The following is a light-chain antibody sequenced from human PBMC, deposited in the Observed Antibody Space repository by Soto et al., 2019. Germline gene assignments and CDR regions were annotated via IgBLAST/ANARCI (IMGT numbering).Light chain of an antibody. CDR2: DAS. CDR1: QNINNY. J-gene: IGKJ4*01. Sequence: DIQITQSPSSLSSSVLERFTITCQASQNINNYLNWYQQKPGRAPSLIIYDASTLESGVPSRFSGSGSGTEFTLTISSLQPEDFATYYCQQYDSYPLTFGGGTKVDIK. V-gene: IGKV1-5*01. CDR3: QQYDSYPLT.